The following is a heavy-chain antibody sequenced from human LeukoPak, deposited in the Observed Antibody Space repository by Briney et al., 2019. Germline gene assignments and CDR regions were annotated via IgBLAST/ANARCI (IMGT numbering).Heavy chain of an antibody. D-gene: IGHD2-15*01. J-gene: IGHJ4*02. V-gene: IGHV3-23*01. CDR1: GFTFSSNA. Sequence: PGGSLRLSCAASGFTFSSNAMTWVRQAPGKGLEWVSTITGSDDRTYYADSVRGRFTISRDYSKNTVHLQLNSLGAEDTALYYCAKXXXXXSGXXXDXWGQGTLVTVSS. CDR2: ITGSDDRT. CDR3: AKXXXXXSGXXXDX.